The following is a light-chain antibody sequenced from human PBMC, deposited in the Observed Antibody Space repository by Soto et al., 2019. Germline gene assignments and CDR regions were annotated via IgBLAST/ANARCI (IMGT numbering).Light chain of an antibody. V-gene: IGLV2-11*01. Sequence: QSALTQPRSVSGSPGQSVTISCTGTYSDIGSYNDVSWYQHHPAKALRLMIFDVSQRPSGVPDRFSGSKSGNTASLTISGLQTEDEADYYCCSYVRAYRLMIFGEGTKLTVL. CDR3: CSYVRAYRLMI. CDR2: DVS. CDR1: YSDIGSYND. J-gene: IGLJ2*01.